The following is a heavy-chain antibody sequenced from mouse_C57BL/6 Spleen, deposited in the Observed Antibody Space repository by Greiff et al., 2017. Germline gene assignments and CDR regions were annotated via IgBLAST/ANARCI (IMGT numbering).Heavy chain of an antibody. CDR3: ARDDTTVVDYYAMDY. J-gene: IGHJ4*01. CDR2: ISYDGSN. CDR1: GYSITSGYY. D-gene: IGHD1-1*01. Sequence: VQLQQSGPGLVKPSQSLSLTCSVTGYSITSGYYWNWIRQFPGNKLEWMGYISYDGSNNYNPSLKNRISITRDTSKNQFFLKLNSVTTEDTATYYCARDDTTVVDYYAMDYWGQGTSVTVSS. V-gene: IGHV3-6*01.